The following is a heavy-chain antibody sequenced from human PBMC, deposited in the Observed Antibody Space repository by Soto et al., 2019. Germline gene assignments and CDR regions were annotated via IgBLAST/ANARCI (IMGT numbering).Heavy chain of an antibody. Sequence: PSETLSLTCAVYGAPFSGYYWTWIRQPPGKGLEWIGEINHTGSTKYNPSLKSRVTISLDTSKNQFSLSLRSVTAADTAVYYCGRGREIFGAVTPFEYWGQGTQVTVSS. CDR2: INHTGST. CDR3: GRGREIFGAVTPFEY. D-gene: IGHD3-3*01. J-gene: IGHJ4*02. CDR1: GAPFSGYY. V-gene: IGHV4-34*01.